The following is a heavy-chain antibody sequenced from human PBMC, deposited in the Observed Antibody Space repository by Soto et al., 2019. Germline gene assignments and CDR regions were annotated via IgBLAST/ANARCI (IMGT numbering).Heavy chain of an antibody. Sequence: QVQLVQSGAEVKKPGSSVKDSCKAFGDSFRRYAITWVRQAPGQGLEWMGGIIPIFGKANYAQKFQGRVTMTADESTATAYMELSSLRSEDTAVYYCARIGSREGADFDFWGQGTLVTVSS. V-gene: IGHV1-69*12. CDR3: ARIGSREGADFDF. CDR1: GDSFRRYA. CDR2: IIPIFGKA. D-gene: IGHD1-26*01. J-gene: IGHJ4*02.